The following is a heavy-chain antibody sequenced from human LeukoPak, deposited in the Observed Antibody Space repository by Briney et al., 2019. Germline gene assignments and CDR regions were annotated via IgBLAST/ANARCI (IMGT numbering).Heavy chain of an antibody. CDR1: GDSTSGYY. J-gene: IGHJ5*02. Sequence: SETLSLTCTVPGDSTSGYYWSWFRQPAGKGLEWIGRMYTSGSANYNPSLKSRVTMSLDTSKKLFSLQMGSVTAADTAIYYCATERSRGLALWGQGALVIVSS. V-gene: IGHV4-4*07. CDR2: MYTSGSA. D-gene: IGHD2-2*01. CDR3: ATERSRGLAL.